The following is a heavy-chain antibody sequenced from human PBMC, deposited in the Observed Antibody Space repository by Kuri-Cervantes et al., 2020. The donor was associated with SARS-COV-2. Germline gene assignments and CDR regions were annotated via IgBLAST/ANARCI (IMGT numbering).Heavy chain of an antibody. D-gene: IGHD6-19*01. CDR2: IIPIVGVP. CDR1: GGSFSSYA. V-gene: IGHV1-69*04. Sequence: SVKVSCKTSGGSFSSYAISWVRQAPGQGLEWMGRIIPIVGVPNYAQNFQGRVTITADTSTSTAYVELSGLRSEDTAVYHCARETSRTSGTGYYFAYWGQGTLVTVSS. J-gene: IGHJ4*02. CDR3: ARETSRTSGTGYYFAY.